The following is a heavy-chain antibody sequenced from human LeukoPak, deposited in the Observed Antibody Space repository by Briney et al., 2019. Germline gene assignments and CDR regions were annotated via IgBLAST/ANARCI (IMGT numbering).Heavy chain of an antibody. V-gene: IGHV4-59*01. CDR1: GGSISSYY. CDR3: ARDPGAGLISSGYNYYYGMDV. Sequence: SETLSLTFTGSGGSISSYYWSWIRQPPGKGLGGIVYIYYSWSTNYNPSLQSRVTISVHTPKNQFSLKLSSVTAADTAVYYCARDPGAGLISSGYNYYYGMDVWGPGTTVTVS. J-gene: IGHJ6*02. D-gene: IGHD3-22*01. CDR2: IYYSWST.